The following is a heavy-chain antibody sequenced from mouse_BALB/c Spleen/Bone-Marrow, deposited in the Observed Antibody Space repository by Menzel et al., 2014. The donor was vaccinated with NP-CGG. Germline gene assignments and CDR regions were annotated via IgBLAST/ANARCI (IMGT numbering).Heavy chain of an antibody. V-gene: IGHV14-3*02. CDR2: IVPANGNT. J-gene: IGHJ2*01. CDR1: GFNIKDTY. Sequence: EVKLMESGAELVKPGASVKLSCTTSGFNIKDTYMHWVKLRPEQGLEWIGRIVPANGNTKYAPKFQGKATITADTSSNTAYLQLSSLTSEDTAVYFCASYDDGYYFDYWGRGTPLTVSS. CDR3: ASYDDGYYFDY. D-gene: IGHD2-4*01.